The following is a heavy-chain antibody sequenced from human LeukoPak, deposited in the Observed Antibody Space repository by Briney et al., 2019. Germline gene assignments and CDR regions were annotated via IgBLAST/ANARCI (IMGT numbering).Heavy chain of an antibody. Sequence: GGSLRLSCTASGFTISTYWMSWVRQAPGKGLEWVANIYQGGSKKYYVDSVKGRFTISRDNVKNSVYLQMNSLRAEDTAVYSCARAVAAADSYWGRGTLVTVSS. D-gene: IGHD6-13*01. CDR2: IYQGGSKK. J-gene: IGHJ4*02. V-gene: IGHV3-7*04. CDR3: ARAVAAADSY. CDR1: GFTISTYW.